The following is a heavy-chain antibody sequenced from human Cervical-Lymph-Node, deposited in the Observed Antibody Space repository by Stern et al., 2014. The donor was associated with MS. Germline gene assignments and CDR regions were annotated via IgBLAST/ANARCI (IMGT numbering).Heavy chain of an antibody. CDR1: GGSISSDHYY. Sequence: QMQLVQSGPGLVQPSQTLSLTCTVSGGSISSDHYYWSWIRRHPGKGLEWIGYIYYSGSTYYNPSLKSRVTISLDTSKNQFSLKLTSATAADTAVYYCARSKYGDYHTLDSWGQGTLVTVSS. CDR2: IYYSGST. J-gene: IGHJ4*02. CDR3: ARSKYGDYHTLDS. V-gene: IGHV4-31*03. D-gene: IGHD4-17*01.